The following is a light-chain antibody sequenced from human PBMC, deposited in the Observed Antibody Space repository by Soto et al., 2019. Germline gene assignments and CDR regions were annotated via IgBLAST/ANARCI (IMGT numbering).Light chain of an antibody. Sequence: EIALTQSPATLSLSPGERATLSCRASQSVSRYLAWYQQKPGQAPRLLIYDASNRATGIPARFSGSGSGTDFTLTISSLEPEDAAVYYCQQRSNWPPITFGQGTRLEIK. CDR2: DAS. CDR3: QQRSNWPPIT. V-gene: IGKV3-11*01. CDR1: QSVSRY. J-gene: IGKJ5*01.